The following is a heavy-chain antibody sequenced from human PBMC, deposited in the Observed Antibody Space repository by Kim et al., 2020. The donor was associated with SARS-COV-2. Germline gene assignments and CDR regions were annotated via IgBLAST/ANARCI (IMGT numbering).Heavy chain of an antibody. V-gene: IGHV3-30*18. CDR1: GFTFSDFG. CDR2: ISYDGSVE. Sequence: GGSLRLSCAVSGFTFSDFGMHWVRQTPGKGLEWVAVISYDGSVEFYEDSVKGRFAISRDNSKNTLHLQMNSLRTEDTAVYFCAKDTGRFGEPPELWGQGTLVTVSS. CDR3: AKDTGRFGEPPEL. J-gene: IGHJ4*02. D-gene: IGHD3-10*01.